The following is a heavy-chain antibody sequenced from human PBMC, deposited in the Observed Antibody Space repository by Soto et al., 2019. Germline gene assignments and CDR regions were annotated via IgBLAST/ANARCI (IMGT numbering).Heavy chain of an antibody. Sequence: QVQLVESGGGVVQPGRSLRLSCAASGFIFSTYGMHWVRQAPGKGLEWLSVITYDGNNKYYADSVKGRFTISRDNSKNTLWLQMDSLRTEDTAVYYCATDLLLTTITTVGDWGQGTLVTVSS. J-gene: IGHJ4*02. CDR1: GFIFSTYG. D-gene: IGHD4-17*01. CDR2: ITYDGNNK. CDR3: ATDLLLTTITTVGD. V-gene: IGHV3-30*03.